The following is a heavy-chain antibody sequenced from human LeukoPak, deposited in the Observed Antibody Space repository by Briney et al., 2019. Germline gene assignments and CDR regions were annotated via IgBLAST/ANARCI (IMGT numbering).Heavy chain of an antibody. V-gene: IGHV3-21*01. Sequence: SGGSLRLSCAASGFTFSSYSMTWVRQAPGKGLDWVSSISSSSSYIYYADSVKGRFTISRDNAKNSLYLQMNSLRAEDTAVYYCARGDSSGWGPYFFDYWGQGTLVTVSS. CDR2: ISSSSSYI. CDR3: ARGDSSGWGPYFFDY. J-gene: IGHJ4*02. CDR1: GFTFSSYS. D-gene: IGHD6-19*01.